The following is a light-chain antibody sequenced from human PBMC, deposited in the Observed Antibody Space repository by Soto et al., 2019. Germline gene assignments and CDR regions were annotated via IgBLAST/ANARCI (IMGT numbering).Light chain of an antibody. J-gene: IGKJ5*01. CDR3: QQYENLPT. CDR1: QNINNY. Sequence: DIQMTQSPSSLSASVGDRVTITCQASQNINNYLNWYQQKPGRAPKLLIYDASNLEAGVPSRFRRSGSETDFTFTISRLQPEDIATYYCQQYENLPTFGQGTRLEIK. CDR2: DAS. V-gene: IGKV1-33*01.